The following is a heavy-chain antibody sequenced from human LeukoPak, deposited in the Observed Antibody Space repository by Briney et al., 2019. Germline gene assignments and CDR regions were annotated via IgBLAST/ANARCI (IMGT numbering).Heavy chain of an antibody. CDR2: INHSGST. D-gene: IGHD1-1*01. J-gene: IGHJ6*02. V-gene: IGHV4-34*01. CDR1: GGSFSGYY. CDR3: ARRPTNYGVDV. Sequence: SETLSLTCAVYGGSFSGYYWSWIRQPPGKGLEWIGEINHSGSTNYNPSLKSRVTISVDTSKNQFSLKLSSVTAADTAGYYCARRPTNYGVDVWGQGTTVAVSS.